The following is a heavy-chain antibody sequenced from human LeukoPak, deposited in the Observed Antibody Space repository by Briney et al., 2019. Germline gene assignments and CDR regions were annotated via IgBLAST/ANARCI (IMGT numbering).Heavy chain of an antibody. CDR1: GFTFSSYS. Sequence: GGSVRLSCAASGFTFSSYSMDWVGQAPGKGLEWVSSISSSSYIYYADSVKGRFTISRDNAKNSLYLQMNSLRAEDTAVYYCARENSSSSNRRAFDICGQGAILADSS. J-gene: IGHJ3*02. CDR3: ARENSSSSNRRAFDI. CDR2: ISSSSYI. D-gene: IGHD6-6*01. V-gene: IGHV3-21*04.